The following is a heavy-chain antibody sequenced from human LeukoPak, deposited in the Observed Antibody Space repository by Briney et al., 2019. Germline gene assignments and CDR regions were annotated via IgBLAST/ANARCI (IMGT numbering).Heavy chain of an antibody. V-gene: IGHV4-39*01. J-gene: IGHJ6*02. Sequence: SETLSLTCTVSGGSISSSSYYWGWIRQPTGKGLEWIGSIYYSGSTYYNPSLKSRVTISVDTSKNQFSLKLSSVTAADTAVYYCARGLLRGYYYYVMDVWGQGTTVTVSS. CDR1: GGSISSSSYY. D-gene: IGHD3-22*01. CDR2: IYYSGST. CDR3: ARGLLRGYYYYVMDV.